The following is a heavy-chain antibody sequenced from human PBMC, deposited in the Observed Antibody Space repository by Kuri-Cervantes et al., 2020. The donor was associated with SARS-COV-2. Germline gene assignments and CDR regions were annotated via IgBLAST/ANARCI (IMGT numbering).Heavy chain of an antibody. J-gene: IGHJ4*02. V-gene: IGHV3-48*01. CDR1: GFTFSSYS. D-gene: IGHD2-2*01. CDR3: AREIEVFIGYCSSTSCPLDY. CDR2: ISSSGSTI. Sequence: GESLKISCAASGFTFSSYSMNWVRQAPGKGLEWVSCISSSGSTIYYADSVKGRFTISRDNAKNSMYLQMNSLRAEDTAVYYCAREIEVFIGYCSSTSCPLDYWGQGTLVTVSS.